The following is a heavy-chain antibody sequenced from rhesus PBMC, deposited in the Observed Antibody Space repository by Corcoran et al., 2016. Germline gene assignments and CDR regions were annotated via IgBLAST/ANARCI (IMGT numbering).Heavy chain of an antibody. V-gene: IGHV4-165*01. Sequence: QVQLQESGPGLVKPSETLSLTCAVSGGSIRGYWWGWVRQPPGTGPGWIGYFGGSSGSTYYNPSLTRRVTITTDTSQNQFSLKLSSVTAADTAVYYCAIEGAGRQLGGYFDYWGQGVLVTVSS. CDR1: GGSIRGYW. CDR3: AIEGAGRQLGGYFDY. CDR2: FGGSSGST. J-gene: IGHJ4*01. D-gene: IGHD6-25*01.